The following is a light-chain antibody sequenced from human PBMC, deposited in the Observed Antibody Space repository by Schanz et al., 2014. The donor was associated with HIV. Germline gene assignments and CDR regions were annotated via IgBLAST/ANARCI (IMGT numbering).Light chain of an antibody. Sequence: EIVMTQSPATPSVSPGERATLSCRASQSVSSNLAWYQQKPGQAPRLLIYAASTRATGIPDRFSGSGSGTDFSLTISRLEPEDFAVYFCQYFGSSGGTFGGGTKVEIK. CDR3: QYFGSSGGT. V-gene: IGKV3-20*01. CDR1: QSVSSN. J-gene: IGKJ4*01. CDR2: AAS.